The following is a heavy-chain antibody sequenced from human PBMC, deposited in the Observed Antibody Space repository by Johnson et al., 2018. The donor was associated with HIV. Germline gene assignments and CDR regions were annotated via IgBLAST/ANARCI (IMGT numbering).Heavy chain of an antibody. CDR1: GFTFSSYG. J-gene: IGHJ3*02. D-gene: IGHD3-10*01. CDR2: IRYDGSNK. V-gene: IGHV3-30*02. Sequence: QVQLVESGGGVVQPGGSLRLSCAASGFTFSSYGMHWVRQAPGKGLEWVAFIRYDGSNKYYADSVKGRFPISRDNSKNTLYLQMNRLRAEDTAVYYCAKDLVCFGELPDAFDIWGQGTMVTVSS. CDR3: AKDLVCFGELPDAFDI.